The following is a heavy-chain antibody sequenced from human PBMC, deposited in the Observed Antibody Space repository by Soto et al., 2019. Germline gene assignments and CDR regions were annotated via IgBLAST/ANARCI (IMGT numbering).Heavy chain of an antibody. CDR1: GFTFSSYA. Sequence: EVQLLESGGGLVQPGGSLRLSCAASGFTFSSYAMSWVRQAPGKGLEWVSAISGSGGSTYYADSVKGRFTISRDNSKNTLYRQMNSLRADDTAVYYCAKGHQREGGYYGMDVWGQGTTVTVSS. J-gene: IGHJ6*02. D-gene: IGHD2-15*01. CDR3: AKGHQREGGYYGMDV. CDR2: ISGSGGST. V-gene: IGHV3-23*01.